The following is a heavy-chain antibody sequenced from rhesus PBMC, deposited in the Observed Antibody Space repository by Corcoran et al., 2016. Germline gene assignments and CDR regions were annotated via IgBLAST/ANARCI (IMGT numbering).Heavy chain of an antibody. Sequence: EVQVVETGGGLVQPGGSLKLSCVVSGFPFSRYGMSWVRQAKGKGLEWVLAINSGGYDRQYKDSVKGRFTISRDKSKNTVSLQMNSLRTEDTAMYYCVKEVPGSWDYWGQGVLVTVSS. CDR2: INSGGYDR. V-gene: IGHV3S5*01. CDR3: VKEVPGSWDY. J-gene: IGHJ4*01. CDR1: GFPFSRYG. D-gene: IGHD6-25*01.